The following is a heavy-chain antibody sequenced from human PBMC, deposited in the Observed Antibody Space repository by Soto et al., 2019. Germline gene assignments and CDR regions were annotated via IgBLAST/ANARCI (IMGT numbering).Heavy chain of an antibody. J-gene: IGHJ2*01. D-gene: IGHD2-2*01. CDR1: GFTFINYA. Sequence: EVKLLESGGGLVQPGGSLRLSCVGSGFTFINYAMNWVRQTPGKGLEWVSGISGGGDRTFDADSVKGRFTISRDNSKNTANLQMNSLRADDTAVYFCARKVLGSTSRPDWWYFDLWGRGTLVTVSS. CDR3: ARKVLGSTSRPDWWYFDL. CDR2: ISGGGDRT. V-gene: IGHV3-23*01.